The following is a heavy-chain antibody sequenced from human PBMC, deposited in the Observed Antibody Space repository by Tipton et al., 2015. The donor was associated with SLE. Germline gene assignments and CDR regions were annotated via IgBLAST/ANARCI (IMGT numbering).Heavy chain of an antibody. CDR2: IKSGTGT. CDR1: GASFSVHY. Sequence: TLSLTCAVHGASFSVHYWTWIRQPPRKGLEWIGDIKSGTGTKTNASLKSRLTISLDTSKMQLSLRMKSVTAADTAVYYCARGEQWLAFDYWSQGTLVTVSS. V-gene: IGHV4-34*09. D-gene: IGHD6-19*01. J-gene: IGHJ4*02. CDR3: ARGEQWLAFDY.